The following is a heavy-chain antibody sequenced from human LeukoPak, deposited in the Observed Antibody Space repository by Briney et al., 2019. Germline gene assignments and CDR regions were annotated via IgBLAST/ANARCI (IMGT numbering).Heavy chain of an antibody. CDR3: ARDHSITSLPGV. J-gene: IGHJ6*02. CDR1: GYTFTGYY. V-gene: IGHV1-2*02. Sequence: ASVKVSCKASGYTFTGYYMHWVRQAPGQGLEWMGWINPNSGGTNYAQKFQGRVTMTRDTSITTAYMELSRLRSDDTAVYYCARDHSITSLPGVWGQGTTVTVSS. CDR2: INPNSGGT. D-gene: IGHD2-2*01.